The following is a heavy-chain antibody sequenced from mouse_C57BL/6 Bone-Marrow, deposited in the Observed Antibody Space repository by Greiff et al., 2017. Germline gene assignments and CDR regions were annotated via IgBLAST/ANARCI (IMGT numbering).Heavy chain of an antibody. CDR1: GYAFTNYL. Sequence: VQLQESGAELVRPGTSVKVSCKASGYAFTNYLLEWVKQRPGQGLEWIGVINPGSGGTNYTEKFKGKATLTADNSSSTAYIQLSSLTSEDSAVVFCARSDYCCSSYYIDDWGQGTTLTVSS. CDR2: INPGSGGT. J-gene: IGHJ2*01. CDR3: ARSDYCCSSYYIDD. V-gene: IGHV1-54*01. D-gene: IGHD1-1*01.